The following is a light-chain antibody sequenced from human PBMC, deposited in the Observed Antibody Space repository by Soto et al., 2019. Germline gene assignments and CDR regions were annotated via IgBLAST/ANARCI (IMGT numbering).Light chain of an antibody. J-gene: IGLJ3*02. CDR3: CAYTNSATLV. V-gene: IGLV2-23*01. CDR1: SSDVGSYDL. CDR2: EGS. Sequence: QSVLTQPASVSGSPGQSITISCTGTSSDVGSYDLVSWYQQYPGKAPKLMIYEGSKRPSGVSYRFSGSKSGNTASLTIFGLQAEDEADYYCCAYTNSATLVFGGGTKLTVL.